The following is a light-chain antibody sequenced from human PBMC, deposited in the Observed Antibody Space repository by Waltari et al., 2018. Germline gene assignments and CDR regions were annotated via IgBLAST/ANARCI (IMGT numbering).Light chain of an antibody. V-gene: IGKV3-15*01. CDR3: QQYDNWLGT. CDR1: QSIRSN. Sequence: IVMTQSPATLSVFPGERATLSCRASQSIRSNLAWYQPKPGQAPRLLIYGASTRATGIPARFSGSGSGTEFTLTISSLQSEDFAVYFCQQYDNWLGTFGQGTKVEIK. CDR2: GAS. J-gene: IGKJ1*01.